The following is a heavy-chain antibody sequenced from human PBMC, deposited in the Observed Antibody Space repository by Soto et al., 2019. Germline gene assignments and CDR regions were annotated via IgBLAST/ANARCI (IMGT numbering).Heavy chain of an antibody. D-gene: IGHD4-4*01. Sequence: QVQLQESGPGLVKPSETLSLTCTVSGGSVSSGSYYWSWIRQPPGKGLEWIGYFYYSGSTNYNPCIKRRVTISVDTSKNQFSLKLSSVAAADTAVYYCASSTLDCSNFVDYWGQGTLVTVSS. V-gene: IGHV4-61*01. CDR3: ASSTLDCSNFVDY. J-gene: IGHJ4*02. CDR1: GGSVSSGSYY. CDR2: FYYSGST.